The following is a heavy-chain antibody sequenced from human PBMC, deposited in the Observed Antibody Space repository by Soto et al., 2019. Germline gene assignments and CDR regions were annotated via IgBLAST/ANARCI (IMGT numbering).Heavy chain of an antibody. D-gene: IGHD6-19*01. J-gene: IGHJ6*02. Sequence: QDQLVQSGAEVKKPGSSVKVSCKASGGTFSSYAISWVRQAPGQGLEWMGGIIPIFGTANYAQKFQGRVTITADESTSTAYMELSSLRSEDTAVYYCARGGVAVAGTNYGMDVWGQGTTVTVSS. CDR3: ARGGVAVAGTNYGMDV. CDR1: GGTFSSYA. V-gene: IGHV1-69*12. CDR2: IIPIFGTA.